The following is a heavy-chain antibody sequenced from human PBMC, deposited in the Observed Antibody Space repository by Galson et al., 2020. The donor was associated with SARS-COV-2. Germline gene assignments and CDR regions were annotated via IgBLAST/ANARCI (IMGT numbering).Heavy chain of an antibody. D-gene: IGHD3-10*01. V-gene: IGHV3-23*01. CDR1: GFTFSSYA. CDR2: ISGSGDSA. J-gene: IGHJ4*02. Sequence: GESLKISCPASGFTFSSYAMNWVRQAPGKGLEWVSIISGSGDSAYYADSVKGRFTISRDNSQNTLYLQMNSLRAEDTAVYYCAKEAGFEELVSPIDYWGQGTLVTVS. CDR3: AKEAGFEELVSPIDY.